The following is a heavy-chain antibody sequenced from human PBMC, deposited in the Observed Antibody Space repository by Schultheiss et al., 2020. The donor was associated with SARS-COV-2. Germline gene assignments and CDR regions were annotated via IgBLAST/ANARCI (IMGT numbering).Heavy chain of an antibody. D-gene: IGHD5-18*01. CDR2: ISGDGGST. J-gene: IGHJ4*02. V-gene: IGHV3-43*02. CDR3: ARDPSYGPFDY. Sequence: GGSLRLSCAASGFTFDDYAMHWVRQAPGKGLEWVSLISGDGGSTYYADSVKGRFTISRDNAKNSLYLQMNSLRAEDTAVYYCARDPSYGPFDYWGQGTLVTVSS. CDR1: GFTFDDYA.